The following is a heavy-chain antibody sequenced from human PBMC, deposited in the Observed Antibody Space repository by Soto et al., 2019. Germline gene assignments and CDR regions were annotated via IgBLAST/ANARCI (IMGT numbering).Heavy chain of an antibody. V-gene: IGHV4-30-4*01. Sequence: LPLTCSVSGASIRDGDYYWSWLRQPPGKGPEWIGIIDYTGGTHYNPTLTGPVSMSVDTSANQFSLKVNFVTAADSAVYYCARVGYGDYGRGYYFDFWGPGILVTVSS. J-gene: IGHJ4*02. D-gene: IGHD4-17*01. CDR3: ARVGYGDYGRGYYFDF. CDR2: IDYTGGT. CDR1: GASIRDGDYY.